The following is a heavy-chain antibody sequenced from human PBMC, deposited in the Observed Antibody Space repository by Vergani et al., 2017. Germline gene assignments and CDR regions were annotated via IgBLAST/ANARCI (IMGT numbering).Heavy chain of an antibody. CDR2: ISSSSSYI. J-gene: IGHJ4*02. CDR3: ARGRGYQVPFAY. D-gene: IGHD2-2*01. Sequence: EVQLVESGGGLVKPGGSLRLSCAASGFTFSSYSMNWVRQAPGKGLEWVSSISSSSSYIYYADSVKGRFTISRDNAKNSLYLQMNSLRAEDTAVYYCARGRGYQVPFAYWGQGTLVSASS. CDR1: GFTFSSYS. V-gene: IGHV3-21*01.